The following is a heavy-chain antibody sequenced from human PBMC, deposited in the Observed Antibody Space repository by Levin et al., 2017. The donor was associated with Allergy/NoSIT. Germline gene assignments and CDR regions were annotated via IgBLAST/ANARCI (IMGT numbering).Heavy chain of an antibody. Sequence: SETLSLTCAVYGGSFSGYYWSWIRQPPGKGLEWIGEINHSGSTNYNPSLKSRVTISVDTSKNQFSLKLSSVTAADTAVYYCARGIEGIQLWYAFDIWGQGTMVTVSS. CDR1: GGSFSGYY. J-gene: IGHJ3*02. D-gene: IGHD5-18*01. CDR2: INHSGST. CDR3: ARGIEGIQLWYAFDI. V-gene: IGHV4-34*01.